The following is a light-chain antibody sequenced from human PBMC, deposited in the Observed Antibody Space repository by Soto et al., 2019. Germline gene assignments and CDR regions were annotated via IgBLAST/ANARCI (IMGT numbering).Light chain of an antibody. CDR1: RSDVGSYNL. CDR3: CSYAGTTTYV. Sequence: QSVLTQPASVSGSPGQSITISCTGTRSDVGSYNLVSWYQQHPGKAPKLMIYEVTERPSGFSNRFSGSKSGDTASLTISGLQAEDEADYYCCSYAGTTTYVFGTGTKVTVL. V-gene: IGLV2-23*02. CDR2: EVT. J-gene: IGLJ1*01.